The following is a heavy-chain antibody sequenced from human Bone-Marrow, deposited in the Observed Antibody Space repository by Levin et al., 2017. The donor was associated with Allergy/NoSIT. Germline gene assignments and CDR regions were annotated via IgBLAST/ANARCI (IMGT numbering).Heavy chain of an antibody. Sequence: SCAVSGFAFSIHGMHWVRQAPGKGLEWVAGISYDGSTKDYADSVKGRFTISRDYSKNMLYLQMNSLRAEDTALYYCAGGGSGNFFYDFWGQGTLVTVSS. CDR3: AGGGSGNFFYDF. CDR2: ISYDGSTK. CDR1: GFAFSIHG. D-gene: IGHD3-10*01. V-gene: IGHV3-30*03. J-gene: IGHJ4*02.